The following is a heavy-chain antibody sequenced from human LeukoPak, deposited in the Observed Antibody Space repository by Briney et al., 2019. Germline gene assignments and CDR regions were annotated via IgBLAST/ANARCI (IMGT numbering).Heavy chain of an antibody. CDR1: GFTFSSYG. V-gene: IGHV3-30*18. J-gene: IGHJ4*02. Sequence: GGSLRLSCAASGFTFSSYGMHWVRQAPGKGLEWVAVISYDGGNKYYADSVKGRFTISRDNSKNTLYLQMNSLRAEDTAVYYCAKDRGYSGYFDYWGQGTLVTVSS. D-gene: IGHD5-12*01. CDR2: ISYDGGNK. CDR3: AKDRGYSGYFDY.